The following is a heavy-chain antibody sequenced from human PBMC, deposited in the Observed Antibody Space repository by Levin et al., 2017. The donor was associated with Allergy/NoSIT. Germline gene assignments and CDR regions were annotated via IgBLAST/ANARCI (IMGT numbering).Heavy chain of an antibody. CDR1: GGSISSSSYY. CDR3: ARDRDDFWSGYYTGAFDI. D-gene: IGHD3-3*01. V-gene: IGHV4-39*07. Sequence: PGGSLRLSCTVSGGSISSSSYYWGWIRQPPGKGLEWIGSIYYSGSTYYNPSLKSRVTISVDTSKNQFSLKLSSVTAADTAVYYCARDRDDFWSGYYTGAFDIWGQGTMVTVSS. CDR2: IYYSGST. J-gene: IGHJ3*02.